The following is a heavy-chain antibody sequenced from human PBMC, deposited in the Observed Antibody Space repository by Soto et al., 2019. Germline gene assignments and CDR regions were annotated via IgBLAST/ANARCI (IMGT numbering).Heavy chain of an antibody. Sequence: LSLTCTVSGGSISSYYWSWIRQPPGKGLEWIGYIYYSGSTNYNPSLKSRFTISRDNAKNSLYLQMNSLRPEDTALYYCAKDIREYSSGWTYFDYWGHGTLVTVSS. CDR3: AKDIREYSSGWTYFDY. D-gene: IGHD6-19*01. V-gene: IGHV4-59*01. CDR1: GGSISSYY. J-gene: IGHJ4*01. CDR2: IYYSGST.